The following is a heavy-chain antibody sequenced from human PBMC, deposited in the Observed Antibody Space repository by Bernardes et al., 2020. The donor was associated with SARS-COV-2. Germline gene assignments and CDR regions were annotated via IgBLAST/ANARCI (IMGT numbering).Heavy chain of an antibody. J-gene: IGHJ3*02. V-gene: IGHV1-18*04. CDR3: AREDVFGYFSGGSCYSCLEYAFDI. D-gene: IGHD2-15*01. Sequence: ASVKVSCKASGYTFTSYGISWVRQAPGQGLEWMGWISAYNGNTNYAQKLQGRVTMTTDTSTSTAYMELRSLRSDDTAVYYCAREDVFGYFSGGSCYSCLEYAFDIWGQGTMVTVSS. CDR1: GYTFTSYG. CDR2: ISAYNGNT.